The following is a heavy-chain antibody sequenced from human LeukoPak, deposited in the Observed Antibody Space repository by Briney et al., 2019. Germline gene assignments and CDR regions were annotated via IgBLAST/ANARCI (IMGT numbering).Heavy chain of an antibody. Sequence: ASVKVSCKASGGTFSSYAISWVRQAPGQGLEWMGGIIPIFGTANYAQKFQGRVTMTRDTSTSTVYMELSSLRSEDTAVYYCARGSSWFPRGYWGQGTLVTVSS. CDR1: GGTFSSYA. CDR2: IIPIFGTA. D-gene: IGHD6-13*01. CDR3: ARGSSWFPRGY. V-gene: IGHV1-69*05. J-gene: IGHJ4*02.